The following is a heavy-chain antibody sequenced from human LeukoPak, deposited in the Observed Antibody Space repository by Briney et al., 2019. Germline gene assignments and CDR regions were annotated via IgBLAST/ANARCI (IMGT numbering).Heavy chain of an antibody. V-gene: IGHV3-74*01. D-gene: IGHD1-26*01. CDR1: GFTFSRYW. CDR3: ARGGSPPEALGDAFDI. J-gene: IGHJ3*02. Sequence: GGSLRLSCAASGFTFSRYWMHWVRQAPGKGLVRVSRINSDGSSTINADSVKGRFTISRDNARNTLYLQMNSLRVEDTAVYFCARGGSPPEALGDAFDIWGQGTMVTVSS. CDR2: INSDGSST.